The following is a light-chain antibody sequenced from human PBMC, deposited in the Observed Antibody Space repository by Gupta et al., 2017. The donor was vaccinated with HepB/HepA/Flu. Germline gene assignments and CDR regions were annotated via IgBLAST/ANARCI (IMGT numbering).Light chain of an antibody. CDR3: QAWDSSTVV. J-gene: IGLJ2*01. CDR1: KLGDKY. V-gene: IGLV3-1*01. Sequence: SYALTQPPSVSVSPGQTASITFSGDKLGDKYACWYQQKPGQSPVLVIYQDSKRPSGIPERFSGSNSGNTATLTISGTQAMDEADYYCQAWDSSTVVFGGGTKLTVL. CDR2: QDS.